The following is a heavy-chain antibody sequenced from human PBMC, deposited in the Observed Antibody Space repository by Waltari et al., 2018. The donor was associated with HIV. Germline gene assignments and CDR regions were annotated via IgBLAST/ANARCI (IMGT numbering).Heavy chain of an antibody. D-gene: IGHD1-26*01. V-gene: IGHV3-23*01. CDR3: AKDGQYSGNPGTFDY. CDR2: ISGSGGST. CDR1: GFTFSSYA. J-gene: IGHJ4*02. Sequence: EVQLLESGGGLVQPGGSLSLSCAASGFTFSSYAMSWVRQAAGKGLEWVSAISGSGGSTYYADSVKGRFTISRDNSKNTLYLQMNSLRAEDTAVYYCAKDGQYSGNPGTFDYWGQGTLVTVSS.